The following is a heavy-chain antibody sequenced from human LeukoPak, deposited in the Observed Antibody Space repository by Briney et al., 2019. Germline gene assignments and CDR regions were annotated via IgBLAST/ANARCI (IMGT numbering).Heavy chain of an antibody. V-gene: IGHV3-9*01. J-gene: IGHJ4*02. CDR2: ISWNSGSI. D-gene: IGHD6-13*01. CDR3: AKDSYSKGDF. Sequence: PGGSLRLSCAASGFTFDNYAMHWVRHAPGKGLEWVSGISWNSGSIGYADSVKGRFTISRDNAMNSLYLQMNSLRAEDTAVYYCAKDSYSKGDFWGQGVLVTVSS. CDR1: GFTFDNYA.